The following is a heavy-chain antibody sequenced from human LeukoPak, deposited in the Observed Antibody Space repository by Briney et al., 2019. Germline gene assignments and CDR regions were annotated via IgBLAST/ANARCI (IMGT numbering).Heavy chain of an antibody. Sequence: ASVKVSCKASGYTFTSYAMHWVRQAPGQRLEWMGWINAGNGNTKYSQKFQGRVTITRGTSASTAYMELSSLRSEDTAVYYCARRRVDTAMVSGYWGQGTLVTVSS. J-gene: IGHJ4*02. CDR3: ARRRVDTAMVSGY. CDR2: INAGNGNT. V-gene: IGHV1-3*01. D-gene: IGHD5-18*01. CDR1: GYTFTSYA.